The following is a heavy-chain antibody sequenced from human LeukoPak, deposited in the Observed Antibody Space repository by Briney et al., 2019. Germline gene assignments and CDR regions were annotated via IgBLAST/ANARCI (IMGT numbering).Heavy chain of an antibody. Sequence: ASVKVSCKVSGYTLTELSMHWVRQAPGKGLEWMGGFDPEDGETIYAQKFQGRVTMTEDTSTDTAYMELSSLRSEDTAVYYCATVRVYGDPPEPIYFDYWGQGTLVTVSS. CDR1: GYTLTELS. D-gene: IGHD4-17*01. CDR3: ATVRVYGDPPEPIYFDY. J-gene: IGHJ4*02. V-gene: IGHV1-24*01. CDR2: FDPEDGET.